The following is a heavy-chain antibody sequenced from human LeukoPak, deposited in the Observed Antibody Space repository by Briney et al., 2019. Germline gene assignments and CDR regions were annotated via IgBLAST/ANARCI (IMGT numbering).Heavy chain of an antibody. CDR2: IKQDGSEK. J-gene: IGHJ4*02. D-gene: IGHD3-3*01. CDR1: GFTLNCDR. Sequence: GGTLSRSSSASGFTLNCDRMARDPPAPGSGLVWMVNIKQDGSEKYYVNTMNGRFTTARDNAKNSLYLQMNSLRAEDTAVYYCARDMDECWSGYHLTDYWGQGTLVTVSS. V-gene: IGHV3-7*04. CDR3: ARDMDECWSGYHLTDY.